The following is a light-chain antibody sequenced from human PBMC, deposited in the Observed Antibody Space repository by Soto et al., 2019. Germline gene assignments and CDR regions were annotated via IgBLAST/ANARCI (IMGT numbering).Light chain of an antibody. CDR1: SSNIGNNI. CDR3: ASWDDSLNGPV. CDR2: SRD. J-gene: IGLJ3*02. Sequence: QSALTQPPSASGTPGQRVTISCSGSSSNIGNNIVAWYQQRPGTAPKFLIYSRDLRPSGVPDRFSGSRSGTSASLAIRGLQSEDEADYYCASWDDSLNGPVFGGGTKLTVL. V-gene: IGLV1-44*01.